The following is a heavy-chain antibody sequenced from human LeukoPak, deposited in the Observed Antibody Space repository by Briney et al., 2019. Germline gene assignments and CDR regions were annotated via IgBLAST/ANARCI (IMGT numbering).Heavy chain of an antibody. CDR1: GYTLTELS. Sequence: EASVKVSRKVSGYTLTELSMHWVRQAPGKGLEWMGGFDPEDGETIYAQKFQGRVTMTEDTSTDTAYMELSSLRSEDTAVYYCATFVTMPTVVSYYYMDVWGKGTTVTVSS. J-gene: IGHJ6*03. CDR2: FDPEDGET. D-gene: IGHD4-23*01. CDR3: ATFVTMPTVVSYYYMDV. V-gene: IGHV1-24*01.